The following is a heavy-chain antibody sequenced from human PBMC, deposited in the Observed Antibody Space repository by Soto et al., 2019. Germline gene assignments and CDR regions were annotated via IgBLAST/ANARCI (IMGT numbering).Heavy chain of an antibody. D-gene: IGHD2-2*01. V-gene: IGHV4-59*01. CDR1: GGSISSYY. CDR2: IYYSGST. Sequence: PSETLSLTCTVSGGSISSYYWSWIRQPPGKGLEWIGYIYYSGSTNYNPSLKSRVTISVDTSKNQFSLKLSSVTAADTAVYYCARVSNAILSYYYYYDMDVWGKGTTVTVSS. J-gene: IGHJ6*03. CDR3: ARVSNAILSYYYYYDMDV.